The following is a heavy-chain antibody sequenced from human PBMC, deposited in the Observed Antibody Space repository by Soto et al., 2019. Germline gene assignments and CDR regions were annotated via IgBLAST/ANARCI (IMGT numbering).Heavy chain of an antibody. Sequence: ASVKVSCKASGGTFSSYAISWVRQAPGQGLEWMGGIIPVFGTANYAQKLQGRVTITADESTSTAYMELSSLRSEDTAVYYCASSILWGGDCSYYYYGMDVWGQGTTVTVSS. CDR2: IIPVFGTA. CDR3: ASSILWGGDCSYYYYGMDV. V-gene: IGHV1-69*13. D-gene: IGHD2-21*02. J-gene: IGHJ6*02. CDR1: GGTFSSYA.